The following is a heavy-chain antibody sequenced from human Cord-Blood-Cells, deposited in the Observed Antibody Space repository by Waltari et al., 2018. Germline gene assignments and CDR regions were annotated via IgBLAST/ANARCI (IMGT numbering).Heavy chain of an antibody. J-gene: IGHJ4*02. V-gene: IGHV6-1*01. CDR2: TYYRSKWYN. D-gene: IGHD5-12*01. CDR3: ARDFGRLRLGY. Sequence: VPLQQSRPDLEKPSQPPSLTCAIPGATVTTKSSAWNWITQSPSRGLEWLGRTYYRSKWYNDYAVSVKSRITINPDTSKNQFSLQLNSVTPEDTAVYYCARDFGRLRLGYWGQGTLVTISS. CDR1: GATVTTKSSA.